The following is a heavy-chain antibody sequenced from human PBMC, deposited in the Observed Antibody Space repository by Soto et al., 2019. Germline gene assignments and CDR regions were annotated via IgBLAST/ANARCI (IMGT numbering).Heavy chain of an antibody. CDR2: IYSGGST. Sequence: GGSLRLSCAASGFAVSSSYMSWVRQAPGKGLEWLSVIYSGGSTYYADSVKGRFTISRDNSKNTLYLQMKSLRVEDTAVYYCARGQENNWFDPWGQGTLVTVSA. V-gene: IGHV3-66*01. J-gene: IGHJ5*02. CDR1: GFAVSSSY. CDR3: ARGQENNWFDP.